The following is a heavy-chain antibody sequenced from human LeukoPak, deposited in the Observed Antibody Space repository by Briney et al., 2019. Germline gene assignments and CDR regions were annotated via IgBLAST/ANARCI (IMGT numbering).Heavy chain of an antibody. CDR2: INHSGST. Sequence: SETLSLTCTVSGGSISSYYWSWIRQPPGKGLEWIGEINHSGSTNYNPSLKSRVTISVDTSKNQFSLKLSSVTAADTAVYYCAREYGGAAMRIWFDPWGQGTLVTVSS. D-gene: IGHD2-2*01. CDR3: AREYGGAAMRIWFDP. CDR1: GGSISSYY. J-gene: IGHJ5*02. V-gene: IGHV4-34*01.